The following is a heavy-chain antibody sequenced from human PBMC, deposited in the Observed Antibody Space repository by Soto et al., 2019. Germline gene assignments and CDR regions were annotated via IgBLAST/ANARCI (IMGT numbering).Heavy chain of an antibody. J-gene: IGHJ6*02. V-gene: IGHV4-4*07. CDR3: ARSVPFGDILNDFYIPYAMDV. D-gene: IGHD3-9*01. Sequence: SETLSLTCTVSGYSISSYYWNWIRQPAGKGLEWIGRLSTSGSTIYNPSLKSRVTLSVDTSRNQLSLKLTSVTAADTAVYYCARSVPFGDILNDFYIPYAMDVCGQGTTVTVSS. CDR1: GYSISSYY. CDR2: LSTSGST.